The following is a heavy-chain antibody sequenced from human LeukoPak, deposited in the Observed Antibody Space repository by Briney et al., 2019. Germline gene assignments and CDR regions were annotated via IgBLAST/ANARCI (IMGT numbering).Heavy chain of an antibody. V-gene: IGHV3-48*03. CDR1: GFTFSSSE. D-gene: IGHD4-23*01. Sequence: PGGSLRLSCVASGFTFSSSEMNWVRQAPGKGLEWVSHVSGDSTTIYYADSVKGRFTISRDNAKNSLYLQMNSLRAEDTAVYYCAKSEYGGHALFYYYYGMDVWGQGTTVTVSS. J-gene: IGHJ6*02. CDR2: VSGDSTTI. CDR3: AKSEYGGHALFYYYYGMDV.